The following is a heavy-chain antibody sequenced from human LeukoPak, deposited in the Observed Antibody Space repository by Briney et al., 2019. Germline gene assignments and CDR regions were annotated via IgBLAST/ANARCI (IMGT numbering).Heavy chain of an antibody. CDR2: IYSTGST. CDR1: GGSISGYY. Sequence: SSETLSLTCTVSGGSISGYYWTWIRQPPGKRLEWLGYIYSTGSTNYNPSLKSRIAISVDTSKNQFYLNLTSVSAADTAVYFCVRKIAAGSLTPRGQGTLVTVSS. D-gene: IGHD6-13*01. V-gene: IGHV4-59*13. CDR3: VRKIAAGSLTP. J-gene: IGHJ5*02.